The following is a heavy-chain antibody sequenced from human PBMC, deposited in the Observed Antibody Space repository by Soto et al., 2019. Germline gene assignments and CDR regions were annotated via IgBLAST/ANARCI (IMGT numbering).Heavy chain of an antibody. J-gene: IGHJ5*02. V-gene: IGHV4-31*03. CDR1: GGSISSGGYY. Sequence: SETLSLTCTVSGGSISSGGYYWSWIRQHPGKGLEWIGYIYYSGSTYYNPSLKSRVTISVDTSKNQFSLKLSSVTAADTAVYYCARQDFWSGYNWFDPWGQGTLVTVSS. D-gene: IGHD3-3*01. CDR2: IYYSGST. CDR3: ARQDFWSGYNWFDP.